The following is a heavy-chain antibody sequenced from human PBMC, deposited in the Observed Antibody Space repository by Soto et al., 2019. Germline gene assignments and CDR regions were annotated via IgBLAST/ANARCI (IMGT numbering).Heavy chain of an antibody. Sequence: SETLSLTCTVSGGSISSYIRHWDWIRQPPGKGPEGIGSIFVTGSTYYNPSLQSRISISVDTSKNQLPLAIDNVTAADTAVYGWTGHDCSTTNCYFLPHFWGQGTPVT. CDR1: GGSISSYIRH. J-gene: IGHJ4*02. CDR3: TGHDCSTTNCYFLPHF. D-gene: IGHD2-2*01. CDR2: IFVTGST. V-gene: IGHV4-39*01.